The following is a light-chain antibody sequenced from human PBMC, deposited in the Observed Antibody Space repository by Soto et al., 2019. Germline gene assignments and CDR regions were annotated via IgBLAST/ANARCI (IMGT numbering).Light chain of an antibody. J-gene: IGKJ4*01. CDR2: WAS. CDR3: QQYYSEPLT. V-gene: IGKV4-1*01. Sequence: DIVMTQSPDSLAVSLGERATINCKSSQSVLYSSNNKNYLAWYQQKPGQPPKLLIYWASTRASGVPDRFSGSGSGTDFTLTISSLQAEDVAVYSCQQYYSEPLTFAGGTKVEIK. CDR1: QSVLYSSNNKNY.